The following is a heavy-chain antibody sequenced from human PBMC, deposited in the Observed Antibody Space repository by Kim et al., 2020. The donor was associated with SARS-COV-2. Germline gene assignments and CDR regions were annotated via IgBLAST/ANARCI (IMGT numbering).Heavy chain of an antibody. CDR1: GFTLSGST. CDR2: IRSKANSYAT. D-gene: IGHD6-19*01. J-gene: IGHJ3*02. Sequence: GGSLRLSCAASGFTLSGSTVHWVRQASGKGLEWVGRIRSKANSYATAYAASVKNRFTISRDDSKNTADLQMNSLKTEDTAVYYCTRVNPIAGGWYDAFDIWGQGTMVTVSS. CDR3: TRVNPIAGGWYDAFDI. V-gene: IGHV3-73*01.